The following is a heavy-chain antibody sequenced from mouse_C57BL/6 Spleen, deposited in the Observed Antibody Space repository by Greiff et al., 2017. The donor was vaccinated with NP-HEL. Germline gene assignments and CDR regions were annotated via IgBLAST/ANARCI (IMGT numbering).Heavy chain of an antibody. V-gene: IGHV5-4*01. J-gene: IGHJ3*01. CDR3: ARDKAVAPLAY. Sequence: EVQLVESGGGLVKPGGSLKLSCAASGFTFSSYAMSWVRQTPEKRLEWVATISDGGSYTYYPDNVKGRFTISRDNAKNNLYLQMSHLKSEDTAMYYCARDKAVAPLAYWGQGTLVTVSA. D-gene: IGHD1-1*01. CDR1: GFTFSSYA. CDR2: ISDGGSYT.